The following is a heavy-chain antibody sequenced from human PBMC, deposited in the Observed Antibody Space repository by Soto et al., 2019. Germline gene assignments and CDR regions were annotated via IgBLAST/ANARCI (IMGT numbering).Heavy chain of an antibody. Sequence: SETLSLTCAVYGGSFSGYYWSWIRQPPGKGLEWIGEINHSGSTNYNPSLKSRVTISVDTSKNQFSLKLSSVTAADTAVYYCAREGVRLGTLDYWGQGTLVTVSS. CDR3: AREGVRLGTLDY. CDR1: GGSFSGYY. V-gene: IGHV4-34*01. D-gene: IGHD3-16*01. CDR2: INHSGST. J-gene: IGHJ4*02.